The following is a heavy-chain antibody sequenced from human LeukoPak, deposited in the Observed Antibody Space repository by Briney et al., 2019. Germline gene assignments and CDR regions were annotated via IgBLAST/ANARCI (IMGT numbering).Heavy chain of an antibody. CDR3: ARRRDGYNGEFGY. V-gene: IGHV4-59*08. D-gene: IGHD5-24*01. Sequence: SETLSLTCTVSGGSISSYYWSWIRQPPGKGLEWIGYIYYSGSTNYNPSLKSRVTISVDTSKNQFSLKLSSVTAADTAVSSCARRRDGYNGEFGYWGQGTLVTVSS. CDR2: IYYSGST. CDR1: GGSISSYY. J-gene: IGHJ4*02.